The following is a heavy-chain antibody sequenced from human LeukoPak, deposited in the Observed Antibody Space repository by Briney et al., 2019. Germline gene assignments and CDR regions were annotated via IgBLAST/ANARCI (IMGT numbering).Heavy chain of an antibody. V-gene: IGHV4-34*01. CDR3: ARGQRDSSGYAFDI. J-gene: IGHJ3*02. CDR2: INHSGST. Sequence: SETLSLTCAVYGGSFSGYYWSWIRQPPGKGLEWIGEINHSGSTNYNPSLKSRVTISVDTSKNQFSLKLSSVTAADTAVYYCARGQRDSSGYAFDIWGQGTTVTVSS. CDR1: GGSFSGYY. D-gene: IGHD3-22*01.